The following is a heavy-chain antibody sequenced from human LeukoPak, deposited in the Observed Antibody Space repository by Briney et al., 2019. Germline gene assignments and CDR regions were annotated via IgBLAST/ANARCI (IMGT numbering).Heavy chain of an antibody. CDR3: ARAGSSGWSEYFQH. CDR2: IYYSGST. D-gene: IGHD6-19*01. V-gene: IGHV4-59*01. Sequence: SSETLSLTCTVSGVSISSYFWNWIRQPPGKGLEWIGYIYYSGSTNYNPSLKSRVTISVDTSKNQFSLKLSSVTAADTAVYYCARAGSSGWSEYFQHWGQGTLVTVSS. CDR1: GVSISSYF. J-gene: IGHJ1*01.